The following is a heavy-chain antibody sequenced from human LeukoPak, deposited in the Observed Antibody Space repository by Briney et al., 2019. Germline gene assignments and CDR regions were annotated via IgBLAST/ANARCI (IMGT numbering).Heavy chain of an antibody. CDR3: ARVAAAGNYYFDY. D-gene: IGHD6-13*01. J-gene: IGHJ4*02. CDR2: IYHDGTT. Sequence: SETLSLTCAVSGGSISSTNWWNWVRQSPGKGLEWIAEIYHDGTTTYNPSLKSRISMSVDKSKNQFSLTLSSVTAADTAVYFCARVAAAGNYYFDYWGQGTLVTVSS. V-gene: IGHV4-4*02. CDR1: GGSISSTNW.